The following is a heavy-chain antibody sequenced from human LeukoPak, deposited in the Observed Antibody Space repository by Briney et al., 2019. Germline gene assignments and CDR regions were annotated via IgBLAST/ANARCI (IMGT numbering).Heavy chain of an antibody. CDR1: GYTITRYA. Sequence: SGGQFSCKACGYTITRYAMHWVRQAPGQRLEWMGWVNAGNGNMKYSQKFQGGVTITRDTSASTAYMELSRLRAEDTAVYYCARDHLMVRVDIPFDYWGQGTLVTVSS. J-gene: IGHJ4*02. CDR2: VNAGNGNM. D-gene: IGHD3-10*01. CDR3: ARDHLMVRVDIPFDY. V-gene: IGHV1-3*01.